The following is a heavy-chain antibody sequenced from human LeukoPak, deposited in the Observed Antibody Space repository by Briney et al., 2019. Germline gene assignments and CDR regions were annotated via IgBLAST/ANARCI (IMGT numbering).Heavy chain of an antibody. J-gene: IGHJ4*02. CDR3: ARGRITFGGVIVRHLDY. D-gene: IGHD3-16*02. CDR2: INHSGST. CDR1: GGSFSGYY. Sequence: PSETLSLTCAVYGGSFSGYYWSWIRQPPGKGLEWIGEINHSGSTNYNPSLKSRVTISVDTSKNQFSLKLSSVTAADTAVYYCARGRITFGGVIVRHLDYWGQGTPVTVSS. V-gene: IGHV4-34*01.